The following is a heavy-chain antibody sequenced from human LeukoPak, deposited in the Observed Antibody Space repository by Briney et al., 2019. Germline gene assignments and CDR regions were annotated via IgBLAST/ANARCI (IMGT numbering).Heavy chain of an antibody. J-gene: IGHJ6*02. V-gene: IGHV3-53*01. CDR3: ARVQRQVEGNMIVAYYYGMDV. CDR2: IYSGGST. D-gene: IGHD3-22*01. CDR1: GFTVSSNY. Sequence: GGSLRLSCAASGFTVSSNYMSWVRQAPGKGLEWVSVIYSGGSTYYADSVKGRFTISRDNSKNTLYFQMNSLRAEDTAVYYCARVQRQVEGNMIVAYYYGMDVWGQGTTVTVSS.